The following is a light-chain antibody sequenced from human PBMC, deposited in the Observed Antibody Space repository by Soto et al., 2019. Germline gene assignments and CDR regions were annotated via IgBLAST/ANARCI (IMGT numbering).Light chain of an antibody. CDR2: EVS. J-gene: IGLJ2*01. Sequence: QSVLTQPASVSGSPGQSITISCTGTSSDVGGSNFVSWYQQHPGKAPKLMIYEVSNRPSGVSNRFSGSKSGNTASLTISGLQAEDEADYHCSSYSYTSSNTRVVFGGGTQLTVL. V-gene: IGLV2-14*01. CDR1: SSDVGGSNF. CDR3: SSYSYTSSNTRVV.